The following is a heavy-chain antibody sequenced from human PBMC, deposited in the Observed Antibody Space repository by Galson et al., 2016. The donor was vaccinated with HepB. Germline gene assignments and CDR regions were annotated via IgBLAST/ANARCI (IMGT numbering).Heavy chain of an antibody. Sequence: SLRLSCAASGFTFSSYWITWVRQAPGKGLEWVANIKQDGSEKYYVDSVKGRFTISRDNAKNSLYLQMNSLRAEDTAVYYCARNNWNALGWFDPWGQGTLVTVSS. V-gene: IGHV3-7*05. CDR2: IKQDGSEK. J-gene: IGHJ5*02. CDR3: ARNNWNALGWFDP. D-gene: IGHD1-1*01. CDR1: GFTFSSYW.